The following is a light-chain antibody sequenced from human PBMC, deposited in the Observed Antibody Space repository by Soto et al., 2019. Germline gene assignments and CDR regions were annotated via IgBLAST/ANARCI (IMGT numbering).Light chain of an antibody. CDR2: DAS. Sequence: DIQMTQSPSTLSASVGDRVTITCRASQSISNWLAWYQQKPGKAPKLLIYDASILESGVPSRFSGSGSGTEFTLTINSLQPDDFATYYCQQYNSYSWTFGQGTKVEIK. J-gene: IGKJ1*01. CDR3: QQYNSYSWT. CDR1: QSISNW. V-gene: IGKV1-5*01.